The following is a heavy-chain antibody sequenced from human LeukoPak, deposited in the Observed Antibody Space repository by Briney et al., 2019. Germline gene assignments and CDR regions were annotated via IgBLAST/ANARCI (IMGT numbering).Heavy chain of an antibody. CDR2: ISSGGSII. Sequence: GGSLRLSCAASGFSFSDYYMTWIRQAPGKGLEWVSYISSGGSIIYSADSVKGRFIISRDNAKNSLYLQVNSLRAEDTAVYYCATRDITPACGRQQYYFSGMDFCGQGTAVTVSS. V-gene: IGHV3-11*01. D-gene: IGHD2-2*01. CDR1: GFSFSDYY. CDR3: ATRDITPACGRQQYYFSGMDF. J-gene: IGHJ6*02.